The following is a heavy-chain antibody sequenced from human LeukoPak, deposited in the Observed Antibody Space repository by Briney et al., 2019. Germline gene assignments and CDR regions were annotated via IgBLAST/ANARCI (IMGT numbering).Heavy chain of an antibody. V-gene: IGHV5-51*01. J-gene: IGHJ4*02. D-gene: IGHD4-17*01. CDR3: ARVTHDYGDYDFDY. CDR1: GNSFSNYW. CDR2: IYPGDSDT. Sequence: GESLKISCKGSGNSFSNYWIGWVRQMPGKGLEWMGIIYPGDSDTRYSPSFQGQVTISADKSISTAYLQWSSLKASDTAMYYCARVTHDYGDYDFDYWGQGTLVTVSS.